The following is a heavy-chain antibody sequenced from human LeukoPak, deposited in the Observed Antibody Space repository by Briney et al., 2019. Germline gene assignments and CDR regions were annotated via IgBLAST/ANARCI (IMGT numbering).Heavy chain of an antibody. CDR2: VSYSGGA. CDR1: GDSVSGHY. Sequence: SETLFLTCTVSGDSVSGHYWSWIRQTPGKGLEWIGYVSYSGGANYNPSLKRRVSISLDTSKNQFSLKLSSPAAADPAVYYCARAPMAITTPAFPDAFDFWGQGTMVTVSS. J-gene: IGHJ3*01. D-gene: IGHD5-12*01. CDR3: ARAPMAITTPAFPDAFDF. V-gene: IGHV4-59*02.